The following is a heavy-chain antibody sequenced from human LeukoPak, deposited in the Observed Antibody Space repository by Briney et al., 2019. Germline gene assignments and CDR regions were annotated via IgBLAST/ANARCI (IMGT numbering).Heavy chain of an antibody. CDR1: GLTFSSYG. CDR3: AKDVRALNNYGSGSSGFY. V-gene: IGHV3-30*18. D-gene: IGHD3-10*01. Sequence: GGSLRLSCAASGLTFSSYGMHWVRQAPGKGLEWVAVISYDGSNKYYADPVKGRFTISGDNSKNTLYLQMNSLRVEDTAVYYCAKDVRALNNYGSGSSGFYWGQGTLVTVSS. J-gene: IGHJ4*02. CDR2: ISYDGSNK.